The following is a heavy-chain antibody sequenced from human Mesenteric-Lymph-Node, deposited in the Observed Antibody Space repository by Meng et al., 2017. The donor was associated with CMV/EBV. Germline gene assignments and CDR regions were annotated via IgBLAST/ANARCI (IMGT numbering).Heavy chain of an antibody. CDR2: INGDGLNT. V-gene: IGHV3-74*01. D-gene: IGHD1-26*01. Sequence: GESLKISCAASGFTFSSYWMHWVRQAPGKGLVWVSRINGDGLNTTYADSVKGRFTISRDNAKNTVHLQMNSLRAEDTAVYYCARSSGSYSFNAFDIWGQGTMVTVSS. CDR1: GFTFSSYW. J-gene: IGHJ3*02. CDR3: ARSSGSYSFNAFDI.